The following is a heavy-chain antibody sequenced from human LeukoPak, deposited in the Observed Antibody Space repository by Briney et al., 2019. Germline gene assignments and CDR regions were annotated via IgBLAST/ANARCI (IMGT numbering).Heavy chain of an antibody. V-gene: IGHV1-2*02. D-gene: IGHD6-13*01. CDR3: ARDSEFTGYSSSWYLD. CDR1: GYTFTTYA. J-gene: IGHJ4*02. Sequence: ASVKVSCKASGYTFTTYAMNWVRQAPGQGLEWMGWINPNSGGTNYAQKFQGRVTMTRDTSISTVYMELSRLRSDDTAVYYCARDSEFTGYSSSWYLDWGQGTLVTVSS. CDR2: INPNSGGT.